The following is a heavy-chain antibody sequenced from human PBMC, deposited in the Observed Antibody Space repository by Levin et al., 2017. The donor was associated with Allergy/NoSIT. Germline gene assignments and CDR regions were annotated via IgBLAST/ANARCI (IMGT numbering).Heavy chain of an antibody. Sequence: GGSLRLSCAASGFAFSTYTMNWVRQAPGKGLEWISKISSGSTTIYYADSVKGRFTTSRDNARDSLYLQMNSLRDEDTAVYFCARMKRNILQAFEIWGQGTMVTVSS. J-gene: IGHJ3*02. CDR1: GFAFSTYT. CDR3: ARMKRNILQAFEI. D-gene: IGHD2/OR15-2a*01. CDR2: ISSGSTTI. V-gene: IGHV3-48*02.